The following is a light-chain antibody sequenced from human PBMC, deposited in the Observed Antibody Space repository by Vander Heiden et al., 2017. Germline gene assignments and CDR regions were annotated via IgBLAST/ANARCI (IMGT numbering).Light chain of an antibody. J-gene: IGKJ4*01. CDR3: QQEGSSPHT. V-gene: IGKV3-20*01. CDR2: GAS. CDR1: QSLSSSY. Sequence: EIVLTQSPGTLFLSPGERAPLSCRASQSLSSSYLAWYQQKPGQAPRLLIYGASSRATGIPDRFSGSGSGTDFTLTISRREPEDFAVYYCQQEGSSPHTFGGGTKVEIK.